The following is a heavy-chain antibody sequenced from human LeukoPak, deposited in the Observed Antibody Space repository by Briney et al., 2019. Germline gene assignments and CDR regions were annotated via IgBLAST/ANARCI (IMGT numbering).Heavy chain of an antibody. Sequence: GGSLRLSCAASGFTFSSYSMNWVRQAPGKGLEWVSSISSSSSYIYYADSVKGRFTISRDNAKNSLYLQMNSLRAEDTAVYYCALYGSGSPSIDYWGQGTLSPSPQ. CDR2: ISSSSSYI. CDR1: GFTFSSYS. D-gene: IGHD3-10*01. V-gene: IGHV3-21*01. CDR3: ALYGSGSPSIDY. J-gene: IGHJ4*02.